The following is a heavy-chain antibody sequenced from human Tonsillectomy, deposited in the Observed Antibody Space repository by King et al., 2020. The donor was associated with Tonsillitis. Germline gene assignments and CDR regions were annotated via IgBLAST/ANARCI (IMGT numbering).Heavy chain of an antibody. CDR2: IKQDGSGK. D-gene: IGHD3-9*01. J-gene: IGHJ3*02. CDR1: GFTFSIYW. CDR3: ARDGYDILTGYPHDAFDI. Sequence: VQLVESGGGLVQPGGSLRLSCAASGFTFSIYWMSWVRQAPGKGLEWGANIKQDGSGKYYVDSVKGRFTISSDNAKNSLYLQMNSLVAEDTAVYYWARDGYDILTGYPHDAFDIWGQGTMVTVSS. V-gene: IGHV3-7*03.